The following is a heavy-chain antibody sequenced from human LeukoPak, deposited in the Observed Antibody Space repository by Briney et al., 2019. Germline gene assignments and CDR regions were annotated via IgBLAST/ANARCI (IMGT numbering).Heavy chain of an antibody. Sequence: PGRSLRLSCAASGIPFSSYGMHWVRQAPGKGPEWVAVIWYDGSKKYYADFVKGRFTISRDNSKNTLSLQMSSLRVEDTAVYYCARWNQGHGLDVWGQGTMVTVSS. D-gene: IGHD4-23*01. J-gene: IGHJ3*01. CDR1: GIPFSSYG. V-gene: IGHV3-33*01. CDR2: IWYDGSKK. CDR3: ARWNQGHGLDV.